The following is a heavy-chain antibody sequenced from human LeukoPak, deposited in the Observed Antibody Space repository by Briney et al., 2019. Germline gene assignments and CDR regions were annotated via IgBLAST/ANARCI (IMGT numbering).Heavy chain of an antibody. V-gene: IGHV5-51*01. CDR2: IYPGDSDT. CDR1: GYRFTNNW. J-gene: IGHJ4*02. CDR3: ARIIAPAGTHTDY. Sequence: GAALQISCKGSGYRFTNNWILWVRQMPGKGLEGMVIIYPGDSDTRYSPSFQGQVTISADKSISTAYLQWSSLRASDTAMYYCARIIAPAGTHTDYWGQGTLVTVSS. D-gene: IGHD6-13*01.